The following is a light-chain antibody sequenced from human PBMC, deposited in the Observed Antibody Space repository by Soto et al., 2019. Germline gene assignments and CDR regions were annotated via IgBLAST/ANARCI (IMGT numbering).Light chain of an antibody. CDR3: SSFTSIHTWV. CDR1: SSDFGDYNY. V-gene: IGLV2-14*01. Sequence: QSALTQPRSVSGSPGQSVTISCTGTSSDFGDYNYVSWYQQHPGKAPKVMIYEVTNRASGVSNRFSGSKSGNTASLTISGLQVEDEADYYCSSFTSIHTWVFGGGTKLTVL. J-gene: IGLJ3*02. CDR2: EVT.